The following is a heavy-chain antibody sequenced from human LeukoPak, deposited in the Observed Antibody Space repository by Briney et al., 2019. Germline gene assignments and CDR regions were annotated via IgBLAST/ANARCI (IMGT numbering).Heavy chain of an antibody. V-gene: IGHV5-51*01. D-gene: IGHD3-16*01. CDR1: GYTFTHQW. Sequence: GESLNTSCEASGYTFTHQWIGWVRQMPGTGLEWVGIIYPRDSDTIYSPSFQGHVTISADTSINTAYLEWRSLEASDTAMYYCARHSDVVGAIWGPGNQVTVSS. CDR2: IYPRDSDT. CDR3: ARHSDVVGAI. J-gene: IGHJ4*01.